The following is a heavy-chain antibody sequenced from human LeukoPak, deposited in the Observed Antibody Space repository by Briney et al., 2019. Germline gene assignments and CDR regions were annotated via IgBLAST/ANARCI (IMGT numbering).Heavy chain of an antibody. CDR1: GGSISSYY. CDR3: ARPVMPYYYDSSGYPPGAFDI. J-gene: IGHJ3*02. V-gene: IGHV4-59*08. CDR2: IYYSGST. Sequence: PSETLSLTCTVSGGSISSYYWSWIRQPPGKGLKWIGYIYYSGSTNYNPSLKSRVTISVDTSKNQFSLKLSSVTAADTAVYYCARPVMPYYYDSSGYPPGAFDIWGQGTMVTVSS. D-gene: IGHD3-22*01.